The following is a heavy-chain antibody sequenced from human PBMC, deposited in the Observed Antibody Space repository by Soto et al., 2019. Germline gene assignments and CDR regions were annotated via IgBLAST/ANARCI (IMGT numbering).Heavy chain of an antibody. J-gene: IGHJ6*03. D-gene: IGHD3-3*01. V-gene: IGHV1-2*04. CDR3: ARGPDYDFWSATSYYYYYMDV. Sequence: GASVKVSCKASGYTFTGYYMHWVRQAPGQGLEWMGWINPNSGGTNYAQKFQGWVTMTRDTSISTAYMKLSRLRSDDTAVCYCARGPDYDFWSATSYYYYYMDVWGKGTTVTVSS. CDR1: GYTFTGYY. CDR2: INPNSGGT.